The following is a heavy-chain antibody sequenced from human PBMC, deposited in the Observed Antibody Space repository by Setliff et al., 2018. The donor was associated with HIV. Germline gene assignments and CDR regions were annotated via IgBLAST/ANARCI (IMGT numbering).Heavy chain of an antibody. V-gene: IGHV4-34*01. CDR1: GGSLSNHR. CDR2: IDDRGTT. D-gene: IGHD5-12*01. Sequence: SETLSLTCAVAGGSLSNHRWTWVRQSSGKGLEWIGDIDDRGTTNYNPSLRGRVTISVDSARDQVSLRMTSVTAADRDVYYCARGQLALRGPKFYYMDVWGQGTPVTVSS. J-gene: IGHJ6*03. CDR3: ARGQLALRGPKFYYMDV.